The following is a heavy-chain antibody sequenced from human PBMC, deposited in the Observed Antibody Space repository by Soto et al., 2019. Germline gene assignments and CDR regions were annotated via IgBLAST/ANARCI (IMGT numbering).Heavy chain of an antibody. J-gene: IGHJ4*03. D-gene: IGHD3-10*02. CDR1: GGSVSSGSYY. V-gene: IGHV4-61*01. CDR3: ARGDKLCGDGLHHSFDY. Sequence: SETLSLTCTVSGGSVSSGSYYWSWIRQPPGKGLEWIGNIYYSGSTNYNPSLKSRVTISVDTSKNQFSLKLSSVTAADTTVVYCARGDKLCGDGLHHSFDYWGQGTMVTVSS. CDR2: IYYSGST.